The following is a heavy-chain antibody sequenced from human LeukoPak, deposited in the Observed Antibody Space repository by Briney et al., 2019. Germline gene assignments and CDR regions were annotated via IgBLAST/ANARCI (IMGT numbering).Heavy chain of an antibody. V-gene: IGHV1-69*06. Sequence: SVKVSCKASGGTFSSYAISWVRQAPGQGLEWMGGIIPIFGTANYAQKFQGRVTITADTSTSTAYMELRSLRSDDTAVYYCAREGDSNWFDPWGQGTLVTVSS. CDR3: AREGDSNWFDP. CDR2: IIPIFGTA. J-gene: IGHJ5*02. CDR1: GGTFSSYA.